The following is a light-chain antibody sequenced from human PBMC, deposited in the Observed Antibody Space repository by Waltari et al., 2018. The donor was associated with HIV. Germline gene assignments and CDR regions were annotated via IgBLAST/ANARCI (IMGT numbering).Light chain of an antibody. J-gene: IGLJ3*02. V-gene: IGLV3-9*01. CDR2: RDN. CDR1: NIVSQN. CDR3: QVWDSSTGV. Sequence: SYELTQPLSVSVALGQTAKITCGGNNIVSQNVHLYKQRPGQAPVLVIYRDNIRPSGIPERFSGSNSGNTAILSISRVQAEDEGDYYCQVWDSSTGVFGGGTNLTVL.